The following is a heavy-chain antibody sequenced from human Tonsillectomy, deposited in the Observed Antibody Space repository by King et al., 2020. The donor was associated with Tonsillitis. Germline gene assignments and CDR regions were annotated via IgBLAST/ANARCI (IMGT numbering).Heavy chain of an antibody. J-gene: IGHJ5*01. Sequence: QLQESGPGLVKPSETLSLTCTVSGGSISSSTYYWGWIRQPPGKGLEWIGSIYYIGSTYYNPSLKSRVTISVDTPKYQFSLTLSSVTATDTAVYYCARGGRNGDYENWFDSWGQGTLVTVSS. CDR3: ARGGRNGDYENWFDS. V-gene: IGHV4-39*01. D-gene: IGHD4-17*01. CDR1: GGSISSSTYY. CDR2: IYYIGST.